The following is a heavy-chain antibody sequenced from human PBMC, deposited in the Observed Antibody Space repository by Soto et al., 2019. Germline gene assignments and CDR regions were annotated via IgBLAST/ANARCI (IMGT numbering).Heavy chain of an antibody. CDR1: GSSITSDDYY. Sequence: ASETLSLTCTVSGSSITSDDYYWSWIRPHPGKGLEWIGYSSYSGRTYYNPSLKSRATMSVDTSKNQFSLNLSSVTAADTAVYYCARENLGYCDDGCYSSPFDSWGQGTLVTVSS. J-gene: IGHJ4*02. CDR3: ARENLGYCDDGCYSSPFDS. V-gene: IGHV4-31*03. CDR2: SSYSGRT. D-gene: IGHD2-21*02.